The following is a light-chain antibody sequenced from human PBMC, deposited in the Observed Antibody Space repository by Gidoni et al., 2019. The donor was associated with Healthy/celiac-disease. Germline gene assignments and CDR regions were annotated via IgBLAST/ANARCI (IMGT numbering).Light chain of an antibody. CDR3: CSYAGSSYV. Sequence: QSALTPPRSVSGSPGQSVTISCTGTSSDVGGYNYFSWYQQHPGKAPKLMIYDVSKRPSGVPDRFSGSKSGNTASLTISGLQAEDEADYYCCSYAGSSYVFGTGTKVTVL. V-gene: IGLV2-11*01. CDR1: SSDVGGYNY. J-gene: IGLJ1*01. CDR2: DVS.